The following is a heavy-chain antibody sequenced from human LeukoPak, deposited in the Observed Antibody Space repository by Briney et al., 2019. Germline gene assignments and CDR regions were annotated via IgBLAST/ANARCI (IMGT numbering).Heavy chain of an antibody. CDR3: VREKGEWFGELSDYYYGMDV. CDR2: IYYTGST. CDR1: GGSISSYY. J-gene: IGHJ6*02. Sequence: SETLSLTCTVSGGSISSYYWSWIRQPPGKGLEWIGTIYYTGSTYYNPSLKSRVTISVDTSKNQFSLNLNSVTAADTAVYYCVREKGEWFGELSDYYYGMDVWGQGTTVTVSS. D-gene: IGHD3-10*01. V-gene: IGHV4-59*12.